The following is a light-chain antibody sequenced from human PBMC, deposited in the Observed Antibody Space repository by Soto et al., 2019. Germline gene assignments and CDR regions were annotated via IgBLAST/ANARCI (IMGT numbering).Light chain of an antibody. J-gene: IGKJ1*01. V-gene: IGKV3-20*01. CDR3: QQCGGSPPRWT. CDR1: QSFSSSY. CDR2: GAS. Sequence: EIVLTQSPGTLSLSPGERATLSCRASQSFSSSYLAWYQQKPGQAPRLLIYGASSRATGIPDRFSGSGSGTDFTLTISRLEPEDFAVYYCQQCGGSPPRWTFGHGTKVAIK.